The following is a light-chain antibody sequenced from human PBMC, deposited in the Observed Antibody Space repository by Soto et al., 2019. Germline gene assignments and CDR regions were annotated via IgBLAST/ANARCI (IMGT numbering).Light chain of an antibody. CDR2: AAS. CDR1: QGISSY. Sequence: DIQLTQSPSFLSASVGDRVTITCRASQGISSYLAWYQQKPGKAPKLLIHAASTLQSGVPSRFSGSGSGTEFTLTISSLQPEDFATYYCQHYNSYSEAFGQGTKVDIK. J-gene: IGKJ1*01. V-gene: IGKV1-9*01. CDR3: QHYNSYSEA.